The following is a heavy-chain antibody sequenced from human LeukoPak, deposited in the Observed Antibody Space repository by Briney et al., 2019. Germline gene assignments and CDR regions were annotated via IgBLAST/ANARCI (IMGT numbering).Heavy chain of an antibody. CDR2: SFYGXXE. Sequence: SFYGXXEYYADSVXXRFTVXRDISKSTLYLQMNSLRAEDXAVYYCAKDENMAASGYYFDSWGQGTLVTVSS. CDR3: AKDENMAASGYYFDS. D-gene: IGHD6-13*01. V-gene: IGHV3-30*18. J-gene: IGHJ4*02.